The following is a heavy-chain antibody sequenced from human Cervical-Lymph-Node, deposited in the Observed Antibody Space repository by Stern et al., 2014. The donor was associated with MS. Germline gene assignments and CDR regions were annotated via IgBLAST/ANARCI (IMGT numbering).Heavy chain of an antibody. CDR3: ARLSTAVDF. Sequence: VQLVESGPGLVKPSETLSLTCAVSGGSISSRYWGWIRQPPGKGLEWIGLISHSGDTKYNPSLKSRVTLSPDTSKKQISLQTNSVTAADTAVYYCARLSTAVDFWGQGTLVTVSS. J-gene: IGHJ4*02. CDR1: GGSISSRY. CDR2: ISHSGDT. V-gene: IGHV4-59*08.